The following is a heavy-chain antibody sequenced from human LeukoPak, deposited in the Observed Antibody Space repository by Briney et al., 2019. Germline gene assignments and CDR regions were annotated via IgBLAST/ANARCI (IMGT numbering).Heavy chain of an antibody. D-gene: IGHD2-15*01. CDR2: IYYSGST. J-gene: IGHJ4*02. Sequence: SETLSLTCTVSGGSISSRSYYWGWIRQPPGKGLVWIGSIYYSGSTYYNPSLKSRVTISVDTSKNQFSLKLSSVTAADTAVYYCARCSGGSCSYDYWGQGTLVTVSS. CDR1: GGSISSRSYY. CDR3: ARCSGGSCSYDY. V-gene: IGHV4-39*01.